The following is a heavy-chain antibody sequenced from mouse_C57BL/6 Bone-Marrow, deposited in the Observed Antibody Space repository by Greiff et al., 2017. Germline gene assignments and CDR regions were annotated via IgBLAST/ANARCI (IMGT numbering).Heavy chain of an antibody. CDR1: GFTFSSYA. J-gene: IGHJ1*03. CDR2: ISDGGSYT. D-gene: IGHD4-1*01. CDR3: ARELGRWYFDV. Sequence: EVKVEESGGGLVKPGGSLKLSCAASGFTFSSYAMSWVRQTPEKRLEWVATISDGGSYTYYPANVKGRFTISRDNAKNNLYLQMSHLKSEDTAMYYCARELGRWYFDVWGTGTTVTVSS. V-gene: IGHV5-4*01.